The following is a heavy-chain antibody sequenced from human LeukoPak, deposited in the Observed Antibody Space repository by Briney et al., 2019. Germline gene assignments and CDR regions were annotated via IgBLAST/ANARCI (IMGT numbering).Heavy chain of an antibody. V-gene: IGHV1-2*02. Sequence: ASVKVSCKASGYTFTDYYIHWVRQAPGQALEWMGWINPNTGASKYREKFQGRIAMTRDTSISTVYMQLTGLRSDDTALYYCLRGGTFDYWGQGILVTVSS. CDR3: LRGGTFDY. J-gene: IGHJ4*02. D-gene: IGHD1-1*01. CDR1: GYTFTDYY. CDR2: INPNTGAS.